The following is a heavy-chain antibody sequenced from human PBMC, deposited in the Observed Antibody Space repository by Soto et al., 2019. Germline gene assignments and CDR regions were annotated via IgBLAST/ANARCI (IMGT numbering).Heavy chain of an antibody. CDR3: ARDWGYEDYLDY. J-gene: IGHJ4*01. Sequence: GGSLRLSCAASGFTFSSHSMNWVRQAPGKGLEWISSITSSSTYMYYADSVKGRFTISRDNAKNSLYLQMNSLRAEDTAVYYCARDWGYEDYLDYWGHGTLVTVS. CDR2: ITSSSTYM. CDR1: GFTFSSHS. V-gene: IGHV3-21*01. D-gene: IGHD3-16*01.